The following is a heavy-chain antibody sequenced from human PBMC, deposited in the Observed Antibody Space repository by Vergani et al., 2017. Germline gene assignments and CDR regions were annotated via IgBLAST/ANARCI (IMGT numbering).Heavy chain of an antibody. CDR3: ARGPPQDCSSTSCYSGYFDY. D-gene: IGHD2-2*01. J-gene: IGHJ4*02. CDR2: IIPIFGTA. Sequence: QVQLVQSGAEVKKPGSSVKVSCKASGGTFSSYAISWVRQAPGQGREWMGGIIPIFGTANYAQKFQGRVTITADKSTSTAYMELSSLRSEDTAVYYCARGPPQDCSSTSCYSGYFDYWGQGTLVTVSS. CDR1: GGTFSSYA. V-gene: IGHV1-69*06.